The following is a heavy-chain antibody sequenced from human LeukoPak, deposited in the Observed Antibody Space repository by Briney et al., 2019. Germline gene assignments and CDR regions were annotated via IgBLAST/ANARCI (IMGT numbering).Heavy chain of an antibody. CDR1: GYTFTSYD. D-gene: IGHD2-2*01. Sequence: GASVKVSCKASGYTFTSYDINWVRQATGQGLEWMGWMNPNSGNTGDAQKFQGRVTMTRNTSISTAYMELSSLRSEDTAVYYCARGVVPAATYYYYYMDVWGKGTTVTVSS. V-gene: IGHV1-8*01. CDR2: MNPNSGNT. CDR3: ARGVVPAATYYYYYMDV. J-gene: IGHJ6*03.